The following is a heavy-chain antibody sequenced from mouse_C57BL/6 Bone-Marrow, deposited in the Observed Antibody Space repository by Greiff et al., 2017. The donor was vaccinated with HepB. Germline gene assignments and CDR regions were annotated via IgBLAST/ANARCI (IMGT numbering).Heavy chain of an antibody. D-gene: IGHD3-2*02. Sequence: QVQLKQPGAELVRPGTSVKLSCKASGYTFTSYWMHWVKQRPGQGLEWIGVIDPSDSYTNYNQKFKGKATLTVDTSSSTAYMQLSSLTSEDSAVYYCARSGVDYWGQGTSVTVSS. CDR2: IDPSDSYT. V-gene: IGHV1-59*01. CDR1: GYTFTSYW. J-gene: IGHJ4*01. CDR3: ARSGVDY.